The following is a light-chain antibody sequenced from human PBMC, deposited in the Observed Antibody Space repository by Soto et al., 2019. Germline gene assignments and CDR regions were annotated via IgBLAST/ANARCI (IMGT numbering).Light chain of an antibody. V-gene: IGLV1-44*01. CDR1: SSNIGSNT. Sequence: QSVLTQPPSASGTPGQRVTIYCSGSSSNIGSNTVNWYQQLPGTAPKLLIYSNNQRPSGVPDRFSGSKSGTSASLAISGPQSEDEADYYCAAWDDSLNGVVFGVGTKLTVL. J-gene: IGLJ2*01. CDR2: SNN. CDR3: AAWDDSLNGVV.